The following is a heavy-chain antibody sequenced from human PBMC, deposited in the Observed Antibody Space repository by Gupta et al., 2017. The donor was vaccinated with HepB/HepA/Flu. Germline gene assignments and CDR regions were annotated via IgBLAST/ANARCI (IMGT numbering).Heavy chain of an antibody. D-gene: IGHD6-19*01. Sequence: EVQLVESGGGLVQPGGSLRLSCAASGFTLTSYEMNWVRQAPGKGLEWVSYIRSSGSAIYYADSVKGRFTISRDNAKNSLYLQMNSLRAEDTAVYYCARGPYSSGLWYFDYWGQGTRVTVSS. CDR3: ARGPYSSGLWYFDY. CDR2: IRSSGSAI. CDR1: GFTLTSYE. V-gene: IGHV3-48*03. J-gene: IGHJ4*02.